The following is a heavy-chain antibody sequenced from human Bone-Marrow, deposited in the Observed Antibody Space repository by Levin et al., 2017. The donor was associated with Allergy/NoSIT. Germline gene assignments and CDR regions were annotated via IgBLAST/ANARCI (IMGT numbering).Heavy chain of an antibody. D-gene: IGHD1-20*01. CDR3: ARERSGDNWDAFDM. CDR2: INPRGSNI. CDR1: STYE. Sequence: PGGSLRLSCTVFSTYEMNWVRQVPGKGREWIAYINPRGSNIYYADSVKGRFTISRDNAKNSLYLQMNNLRAEDTAVYYCARERSGDNWDAFDMWGQGTMVTVSP. V-gene: IGHV3-48*03. J-gene: IGHJ3*02.